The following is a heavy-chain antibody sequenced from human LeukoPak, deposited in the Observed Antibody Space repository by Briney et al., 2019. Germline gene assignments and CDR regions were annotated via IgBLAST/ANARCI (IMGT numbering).Heavy chain of an antibody. J-gene: IGHJ6*03. CDR3: ARSWYYYYMDV. V-gene: IGHV4-39*07. CDR1: GGSISSYY. Sequence: PSETLSLTCTVSGGSISSYYWGWIRQPPGKGLEWIGSIYYSGSTYYNPSLKSRVTISVDTSKNQFSLKLSSVTAADTAVYYCARSWYYYYMDVWGKGTTVTVSS. CDR2: IYYSGST.